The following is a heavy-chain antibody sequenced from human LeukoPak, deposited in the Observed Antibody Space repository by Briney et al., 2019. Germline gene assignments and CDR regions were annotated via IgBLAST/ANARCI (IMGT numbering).Heavy chain of an antibody. V-gene: IGHV4-34*01. J-gene: IGHJ4*02. CDR3: ARGYPLRFLEWLPTRRGFDY. Sequence: SETLSLTCAVYGGSFSGYYWSWIRQPPGKGLEWIGEINHSGSTNYNPSLKSRVTISVDTSKNQFSLKLSSVTAADTAVYYCARGYPLRFLEWLPTRRGFDYWGQGTLVTVSS. CDR1: GGSFSGYY. D-gene: IGHD3-3*01. CDR2: INHSGST.